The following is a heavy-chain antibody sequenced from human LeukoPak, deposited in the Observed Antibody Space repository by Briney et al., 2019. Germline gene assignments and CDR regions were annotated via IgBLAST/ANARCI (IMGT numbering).Heavy chain of an antibody. CDR3: AGINSGRHLGGAFDI. CDR2: IKQDGSEK. V-gene: IGHV3-7*01. CDR1: SGYW. J-gene: IGHJ3*02. Sequence: GGSLRLSCAAFSGYWMTWVRQAPGKGLEWVANIKQDGSEKYYVDSVKGRFTISRDNAKNSLFLQMNSLRAEDTAVYYCAGINSGRHLGGAFDIWGQGTTVTVSS. D-gene: IGHD1-26*01.